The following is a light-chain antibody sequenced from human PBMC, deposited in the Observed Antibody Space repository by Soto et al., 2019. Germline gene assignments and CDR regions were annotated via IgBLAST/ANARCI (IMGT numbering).Light chain of an antibody. CDR3: QQYNSGPYT. CDR2: GAS. CDR1: QSVSSKY. J-gene: IGKJ5*01. V-gene: IGKV3-15*01. Sequence: EIVLTQSPATLSVSPGERATLSCRASQSVSSKYLGWYQQKPGQAPRLLIYGASTRATGVPARFSGSGSGTEFTLTISSLQSEDFAVYYCQQYNSGPYTFGQGTRLEIK.